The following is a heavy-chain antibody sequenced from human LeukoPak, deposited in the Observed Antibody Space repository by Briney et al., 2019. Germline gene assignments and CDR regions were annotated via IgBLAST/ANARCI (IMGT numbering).Heavy chain of an antibody. Sequence: ASVKVSCKASGYTFTSYDINWVRQATGQGPEWMGWMNPNSGNTGYAQKFQGRVTMTRNTSISTAYMELSSLRSEDTAVYYCASMRYDSSGYYFFTDWGQGTLVTVSS. D-gene: IGHD3-22*01. CDR3: ASMRYDSSGYYFFTD. J-gene: IGHJ1*01. CDR1: GYTFTSYD. CDR2: MNPNSGNT. V-gene: IGHV1-8*01.